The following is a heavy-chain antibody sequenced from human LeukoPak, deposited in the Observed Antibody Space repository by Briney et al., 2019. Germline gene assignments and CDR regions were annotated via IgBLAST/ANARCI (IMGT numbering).Heavy chain of an antibody. J-gene: IGHJ6*02. Sequence: SETLSLTCAVYSGSFSGYYWSWIRQPPGKGLEWIGEINHSGSTNCNPSLKSRVTISVDTSKNQFSLKLSSVTAADTAVYYCARVTWQQRPKPYGMDVWGQGTTVTVSS. V-gene: IGHV4-34*01. D-gene: IGHD6-13*01. CDR3: ARVTWQQRPKPYGMDV. CDR2: INHSGST. CDR1: SGSFSGYY.